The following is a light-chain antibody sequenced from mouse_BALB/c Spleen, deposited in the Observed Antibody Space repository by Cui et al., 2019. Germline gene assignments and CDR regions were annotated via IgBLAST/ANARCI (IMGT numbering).Light chain of an antibody. CDR1: QNVRTA. V-gene: IGKV6-14*01. Sequence: DIVMTQSQQFMSTSVGDRVSITCKASQNVRTAVAWYQQKPGQSPKVLIYLASNRHTGVPDRFTGSGSGTDFTPTISNVQSEELADSFCLQHWNYPHTFGGGTKLEIK. CDR3: LQHWNYPHT. J-gene: IGKJ2*01. CDR2: LAS.